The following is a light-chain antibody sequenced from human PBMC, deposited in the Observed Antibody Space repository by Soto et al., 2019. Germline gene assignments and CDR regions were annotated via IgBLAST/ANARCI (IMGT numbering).Light chain of an antibody. V-gene: IGLV1-36*01. CDR3: AARDDRLNGRV. Sequence: QSVLIQPPSVSGAPGQTVTISCSGSSSNIGDNAVTWYQQVTGQAPRLLIYYDDLLPSGVSDRFSGSKSGTSASLAISGLQPEDEADYYCAARDDRLNGRVFGGGTKLTVL. CDR2: YDD. J-gene: IGLJ2*01. CDR1: SSNIGDNA.